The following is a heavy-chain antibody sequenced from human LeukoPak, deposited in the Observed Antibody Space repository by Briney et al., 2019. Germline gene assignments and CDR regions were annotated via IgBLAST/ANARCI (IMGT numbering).Heavy chain of an antibody. Sequence: ASVKVSCKASGYTFTSYGISWVRQAPGQGLEWMGWISAYNGNTNYAQKLQGRVTMTTDTSTSTAYMELRSLRSDDTAVYYCARDFSPYYDFWSGLPPFDYWGQGTLVTVSS. V-gene: IGHV1-18*01. CDR3: ARDFSPYYDFWSGLPPFDY. J-gene: IGHJ4*02. CDR2: ISAYNGNT. CDR1: GYTFTSYG. D-gene: IGHD3-3*01.